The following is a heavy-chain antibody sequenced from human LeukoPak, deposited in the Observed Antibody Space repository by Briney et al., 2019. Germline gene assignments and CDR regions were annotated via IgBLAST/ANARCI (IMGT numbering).Heavy chain of an antibody. V-gene: IGHV4-59*01. CDR3: ARVDDSSGHDAFDI. Sequence: PSETLSLTCTVSGGSISSYYWSWIRQPPGKGLEWIGYIYYSGSTNYNPSLKSRVTISVDTSKNQFSLKLSSVTAADTAVYYCARVDDSSGHDAFDIWGQGTMVTVSS. CDR1: GGSISSYY. D-gene: IGHD3-22*01. CDR2: IYYSGST. J-gene: IGHJ3*02.